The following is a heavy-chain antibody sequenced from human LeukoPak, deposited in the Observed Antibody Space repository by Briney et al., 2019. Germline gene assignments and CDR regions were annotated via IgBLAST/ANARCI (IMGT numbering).Heavy chain of an antibody. V-gene: IGHV3-30-3*01. CDR3: ARDSYDILTGHGGSAFDI. Sequence: GGSLRLSCAASGFTFSSYAMHWVRQAPGKGLEWVAVISYDGSNKYYADSVKGRFTISRDNSKNTLYLQMNSLRAEDTAVYYCARDSYDILTGHGGSAFDIWGQGTTVTVSS. CDR1: GFTFSSYA. CDR2: ISYDGSNK. J-gene: IGHJ3*02. D-gene: IGHD3-9*01.